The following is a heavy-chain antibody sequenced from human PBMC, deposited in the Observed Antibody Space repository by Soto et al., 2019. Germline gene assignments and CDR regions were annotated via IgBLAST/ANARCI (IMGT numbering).Heavy chain of an antibody. CDR2: IYYSGST. CDR3: AAQDFDWLSPIEN. J-gene: IGHJ4*02. CDR1: GGSISSGGYY. V-gene: IGHV4-31*03. Sequence: QVQLQESGPGLVKPSQTLSLTCTVSGGSISSGGYYWSWIRQHPGKGLEWIGYIYYSGSTYYNPSLKSRVTISVDTSKNPFSLKLSSVTAADTAVYYCAAQDFDWLSPIENWGQGTLVTVSS. D-gene: IGHD3-9*01.